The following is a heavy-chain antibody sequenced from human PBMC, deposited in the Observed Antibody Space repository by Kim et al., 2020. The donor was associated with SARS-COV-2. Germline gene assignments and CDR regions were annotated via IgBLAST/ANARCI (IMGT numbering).Heavy chain of an antibody. CDR3: ARDGVDFWSGFLKNRYYYYYGMDV. CDR1: GFTVSSNY. Sequence: GGSLRLSCAASGFTVSSNYMSWVRQAPGKGLEWVSVIYSGGSTYYADSVKGRFTISRDNSKNTLYLQMNSLRAEDTAVYYCARDGVDFWSGFLKNRYYYYYGMDVWGQGTTVTVSS. D-gene: IGHD3-3*01. J-gene: IGHJ6*02. CDR2: IYSGGST. V-gene: IGHV3-66*01.